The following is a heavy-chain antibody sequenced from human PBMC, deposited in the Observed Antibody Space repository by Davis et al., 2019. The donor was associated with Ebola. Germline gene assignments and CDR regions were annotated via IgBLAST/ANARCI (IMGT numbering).Heavy chain of an antibody. CDR2: MFYSGNT. V-gene: IGHV4-31*11. CDR1: GGSLSSGGYY. Sequence: PSETLSLTCAVSGGSLSSGGYYWTWIRQHPGKGLEWIGCMFYSGNTYYNPSLKSRVTISVDTSKNQFSLGLTSVTAADTAVYYCARDSSGDAFDLWGQGTMVTVSS. CDR3: ARDSSGDAFDL. J-gene: IGHJ3*01.